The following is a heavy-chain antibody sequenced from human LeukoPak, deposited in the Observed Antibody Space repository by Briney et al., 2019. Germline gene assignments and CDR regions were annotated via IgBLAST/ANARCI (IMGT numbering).Heavy chain of an antibody. CDR2: IYGSATT. V-gene: IGHV4-4*07. CDR1: SGSMNIFY. D-gene: IGHD6-13*01. J-gene: IGHJ4*02. CDR3: AKDGSSWPFFES. Sequence: SETLSLTCTVSSGSMNIFYGRWIRQSAGEGLELIGRIYGSATTNYNPALKGRVNMSVNTSKKQYSLNLPSVTAADTAVYYCAKDGSSWPFFESWGQGTLVTVSS.